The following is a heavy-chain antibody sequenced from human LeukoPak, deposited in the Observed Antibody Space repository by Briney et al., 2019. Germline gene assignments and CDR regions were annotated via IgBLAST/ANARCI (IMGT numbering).Heavy chain of an antibody. CDR1: GFTFSSYA. V-gene: IGHV3-30-3*01. Sequence: PGGSLRLSCAASGFTFSSYAMHWVRQAPGKGLEWVAVISYDGSNKYYADSVKGRFTISRDNSKNTLYLQMNSLRAEDTAVYYCARVHSSGWATPFDYWGQGTLVTVSS. D-gene: IGHD6-19*01. J-gene: IGHJ4*02. CDR3: ARVHSSGWATPFDY. CDR2: ISYDGSNK.